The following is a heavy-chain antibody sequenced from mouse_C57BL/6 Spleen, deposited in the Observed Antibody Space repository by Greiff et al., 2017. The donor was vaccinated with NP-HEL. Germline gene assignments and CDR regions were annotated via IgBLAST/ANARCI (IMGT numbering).Heavy chain of an antibody. CDR1: GYTFTSYW. J-gene: IGHJ2*01. CDR3: ARRGDYPNYFDY. D-gene: IGHD2-4*01. V-gene: IGHV1-59*01. CDR2: IDPSDSYT. Sequence: QVQLQQPGAELVRPGTSVKLSCKASGYTFTSYWMHWVKQRPGQGLEWIGVIDPSDSYTNYNQKFKGKATLTVDTSSSTAYMQLSSLTSEDSAVYYCARRGDYPNYFDYWGQGTTLTVSS.